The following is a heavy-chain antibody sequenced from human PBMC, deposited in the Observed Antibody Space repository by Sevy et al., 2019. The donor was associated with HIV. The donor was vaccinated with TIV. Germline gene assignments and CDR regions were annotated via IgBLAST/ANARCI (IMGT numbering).Heavy chain of an antibody. CDR2: INGKGRST. CDR1: GFTFSGYA. D-gene: IGHD2-2*01. J-gene: IGHJ6*02. CDR3: AKTINSGGGVVPAANYYYYCMDV. Sequence: GGSLRLSCAASGFTFSGYAMSWVRQAPGKGLEWVSAINGKGRSTHYADSVEGRFTISRDNSKNTLYLQMNSLRAEDTAVYYCAKTINSGGGVVPAANYYYYCMDVWGQGTTVTVSS. V-gene: IGHV3-23*01.